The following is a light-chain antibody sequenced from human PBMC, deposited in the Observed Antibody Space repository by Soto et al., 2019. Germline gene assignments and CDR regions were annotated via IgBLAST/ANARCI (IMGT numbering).Light chain of an antibody. CDR3: QQYNNWPRT. Sequence: EIVMTQSPATLSLSRFERSTLSCRASQSVGSNFAWYQQKPGQAPRLLIYAASTRATGIPARFSGSGSGTEFALTISSLQSEDFAVYYCQQYNNWPRTFGQGTKVDI. J-gene: IGKJ1*01. V-gene: IGKV3-15*01. CDR2: AAS. CDR1: QSVGSN.